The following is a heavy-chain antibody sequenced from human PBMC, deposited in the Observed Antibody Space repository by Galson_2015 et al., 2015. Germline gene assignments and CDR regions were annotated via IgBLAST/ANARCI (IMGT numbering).Heavy chain of an antibody. J-gene: IGHJ3*02. CDR2: INSDGSST. CDR3: ARDYGRGAFDI. CDR1: GFTFSSYW. D-gene: IGHD3-10*02. Sequence: SLRLACAASGFTFSSYWMHWVRQAPGKGLVWVSRINSDGSSTSYADSVKGRFTISRDNAKNTLYLQMNSLRAEDTAVYYCARDYGRGAFDIWGQGTMVTVSS. V-gene: IGHV3-74*01.